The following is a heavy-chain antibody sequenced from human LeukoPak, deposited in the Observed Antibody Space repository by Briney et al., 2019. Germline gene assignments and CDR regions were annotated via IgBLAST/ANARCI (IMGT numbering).Heavy chain of an antibody. J-gene: IGHJ3*02. V-gene: IGHV1-2*02. D-gene: IGHD2-8*01. CDR3: TRISIFYLGPDLDDAFDI. Sequence: VASVKVSCKAPGYTFTGYYIHWVRQAPGQGLEWLGWINPNSGGTIYAQKFQGRVTMTIDTSITTAYMELSSLRSDDTALYYCTRISIFYLGPDLDDAFDIWGQGTMVIVSS. CDR1: GYTFTGYY. CDR2: INPNSGGT.